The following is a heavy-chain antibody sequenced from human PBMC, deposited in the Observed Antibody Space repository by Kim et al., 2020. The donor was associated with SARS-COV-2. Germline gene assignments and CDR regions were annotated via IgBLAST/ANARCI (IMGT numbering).Heavy chain of an antibody. CDR2: INHSGST. J-gene: IGHJ4*02. CDR3: ARGSSPLEVGELPKSYFDY. CDR1: GGSFSGYY. D-gene: IGHD3-10*01. V-gene: IGHV4-34*01. Sequence: SETLSLTCAVYGGSFSGYYWSWIRQPPGKGLEWIGEINHSGSTNYNPSLKSRVTISVDTSKNQFSLKLSSVTAADTAVYYCARGSSPLEVGELPKSYFDYWGQGTLVTVSS.